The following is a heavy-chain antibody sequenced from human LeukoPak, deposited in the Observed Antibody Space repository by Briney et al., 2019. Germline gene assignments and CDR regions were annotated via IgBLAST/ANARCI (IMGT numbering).Heavy chain of an antibody. J-gene: IGHJ2*01. CDR2: IRYDGSNK. CDR3: ARVTKDYYDSSGYSFSWYFDP. CDR1: GFTFTTYD. Sequence: GGSLRLSCGASGFTFTTYDMHWVRQAPGKGLEWVSFIRYDGSNKYYVDSVKGRFTISRDNSKNTLYLQMNSLRAEDTAVYYCARVTKDYYDSSGYSFSWYFDPWGRGTLVTVSS. V-gene: IGHV3-30*02. D-gene: IGHD3-22*01.